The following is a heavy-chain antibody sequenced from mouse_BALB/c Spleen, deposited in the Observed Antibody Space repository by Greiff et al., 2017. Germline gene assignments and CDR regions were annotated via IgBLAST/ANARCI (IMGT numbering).Heavy chain of an antibody. CDR2: ISSGSSTI. D-gene: IGHD2-14*01. CDR1: GFTFSSFG. V-gene: IGHV5-17*02. Sequence: EVKLMESGGGLVQPGGSRKLSCAASGFTFSSFGMHWVRQAPEKGLEWVAYISSGSSTIYYADTVKGRFTISRDNPKNTLFLQMTSLRSEDTAMYYCARWVPMDYWGQGTSVTVSS. J-gene: IGHJ4*01. CDR3: ARWVPMDY.